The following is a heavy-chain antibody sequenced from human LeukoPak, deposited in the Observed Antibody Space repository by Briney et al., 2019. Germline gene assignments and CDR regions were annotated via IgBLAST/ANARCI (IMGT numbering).Heavy chain of an antibody. Sequence: SVKVSCKASGGTFSSYAISWVRQAPGQGLEWMGGIIPIFGTANCAQKFQGRVTITADESTSTAYMELSSLRSEDTAVYYCARERNKWLSKRVYSFDPWGQGTLVTVSS. CDR1: GGTFSSYA. V-gene: IGHV1-69*13. CDR2: IIPIFGTA. CDR3: ARERNKWLSKRVYSFDP. D-gene: IGHD3-22*01. J-gene: IGHJ5*02.